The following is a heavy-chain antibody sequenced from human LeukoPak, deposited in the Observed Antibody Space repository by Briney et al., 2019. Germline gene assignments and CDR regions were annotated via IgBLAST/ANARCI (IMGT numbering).Heavy chain of an antibody. V-gene: IGHV3-48*03. CDR3: AKDKNYYDTQDTDY. J-gene: IGHJ4*02. D-gene: IGHD3-22*01. Sequence: PGGSLRLSCAASGFTFSSYEMNWVRQAPGKGLEWVSYISDSGSTIYYADSVKGRFTISRDNAKNTLYLQMNSLRAEDTAVYYCAKDKNYYDTQDTDYWGQGTLVTVSS. CDR1: GFTFSSYE. CDR2: ISDSGSTI.